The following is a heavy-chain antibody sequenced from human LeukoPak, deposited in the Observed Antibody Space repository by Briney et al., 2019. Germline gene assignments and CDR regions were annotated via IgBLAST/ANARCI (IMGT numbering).Heavy chain of an antibody. CDR1: GGSFSGYY. J-gene: IGHJ4*02. CDR2: INHSGST. D-gene: IGHD2-2*01. Sequence: PSETLSLTCAVYGGSFSGYYWSWIRQPPGKGLEWIGEINHSGSTNFNPLRERRVTISVDTSKNQFSLKLSSVTAADTAVYYCARAQLYCSSTSCYPHYFDYWGQGTLVTVSS. CDR3: ARAQLYCSSTSCYPHYFDY. V-gene: IGHV4-34*01.